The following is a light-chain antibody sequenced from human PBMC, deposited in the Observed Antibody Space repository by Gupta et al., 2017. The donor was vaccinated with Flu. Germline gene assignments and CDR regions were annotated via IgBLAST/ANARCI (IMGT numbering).Light chain of an antibody. CDR3: QTSDSSIEV. V-gene: IGLV3-1*01. CDR2: KDK. Sequence: SPGKTTSISCSGDGWGDKYVCEYQQKAGQYLLLVIYKDKKSAAGTTGRFSGSNSGTTATLTIRGTQARDEDDYYCQTSDSSIEVFGGGTKVTVL. J-gene: IGLJ2*01. CDR1: GWGDKY.